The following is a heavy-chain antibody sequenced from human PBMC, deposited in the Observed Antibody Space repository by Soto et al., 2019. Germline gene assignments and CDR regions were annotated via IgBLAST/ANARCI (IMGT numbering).Heavy chain of an antibody. Sequence: GESLKISCAASGFTFSSYAMSWVRQAPGKGLEWVSAISGSGGSTYYADSVKGRFTISRDNSKNTLYLQMNSLRAEETAVYYCVNVGEKSSSWYGMMDYYYYYGMDVWGQGTTVTVSS. J-gene: IGHJ6*02. CDR3: VNVGEKSSSWYGMMDYYYYYGMDV. CDR2: ISGSGGST. CDR1: GFTFSSYA. D-gene: IGHD6-13*01. V-gene: IGHV3-23*01.